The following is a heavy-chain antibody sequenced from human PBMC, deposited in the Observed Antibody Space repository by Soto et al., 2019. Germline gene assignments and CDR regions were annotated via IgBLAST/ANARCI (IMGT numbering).Heavy chain of an antibody. D-gene: IGHD2-15*01. Sequence: QVQLVQSGAEVKKPGSSVKVSCKASGGTFSSYTISWVRQALGQGLEWRGRIIPILGIENYAQKFQGRVTITADKSTSTAYMELSSLRSEDTAVYYCASGGCSGGSCKPDYWGQGTLVTVSS. CDR2: IIPILGIE. V-gene: IGHV1-69*02. CDR1: GGTFSSYT. CDR3: ASGGCSGGSCKPDY. J-gene: IGHJ4*02.